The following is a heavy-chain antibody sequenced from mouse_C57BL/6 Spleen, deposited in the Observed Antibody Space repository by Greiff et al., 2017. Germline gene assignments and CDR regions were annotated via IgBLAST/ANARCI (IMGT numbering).Heavy chain of an antibody. CDR2: IYPSDSET. J-gene: IGHJ2*01. CDR1: GYTFTSYW. D-gene: IGHD1-1*01. CDR3: ARDTTVVGVDY. V-gene: IGHV1-61*01. Sequence: QVQLQQPGAELVRPGSSVKLSCKASGYTFTSYWMDWVKQRPGQGLEWIGNIYPSDSETHYNQKFKDKATLTVDKSSSTAYMQLSSLTSEDSAVYYCARDTTVVGVDYWGQGTTLTVSS.